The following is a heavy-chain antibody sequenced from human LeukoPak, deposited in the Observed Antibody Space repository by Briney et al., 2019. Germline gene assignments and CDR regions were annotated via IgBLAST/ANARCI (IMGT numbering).Heavy chain of an antibody. J-gene: IGHJ4*02. Sequence: PSETLSLTCAVYGRSFSGYDWSWIRRPPGKGLEWIGEINHSGSTNYNPSLKSRVTISVDTSKNQFSLKLSSVTAADTAVYYCARERYCTSTSCSKGAFDYWGQGTLVTVSS. CDR1: GRSFSGYD. V-gene: IGHV4-34*01. D-gene: IGHD2-2*01. CDR2: INHSGST. CDR3: ARERYCTSTSCSKGAFDY.